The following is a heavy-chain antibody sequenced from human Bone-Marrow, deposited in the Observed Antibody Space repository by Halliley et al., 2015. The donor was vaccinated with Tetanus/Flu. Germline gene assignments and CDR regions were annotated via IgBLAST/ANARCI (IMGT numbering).Heavy chain of an antibody. D-gene: IGHD3-22*01. CDR2: IYYSGST. J-gene: IGHJ4*02. CDR3: ARHYDSSGYYPYYFDY. Sequence: LRLSCTVSGDSISSYYWSWIRQPPGKGLEWIGYIYYSGSTNYNPSLKSRVTISVDTSKNQFSLKLSSVTAADTAVYYCARHYDSSGYYPYYFDYWGQGTLVTVSS. V-gene: IGHV4-59*08. CDR1: GDSISSYY.